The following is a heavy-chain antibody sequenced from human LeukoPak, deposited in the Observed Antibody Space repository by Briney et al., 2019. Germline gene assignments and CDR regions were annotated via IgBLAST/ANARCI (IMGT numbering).Heavy chain of an antibody. CDR2: MNPNSGNT. J-gene: IGHJ3*02. CDR3: ARDLHYYDSSGYPDAFDI. Sequence: ASVKVSCKASGYTFTSYDINWVRQATGQGLEWMGWMNPNSGNTGFAQKFQGRVTMTRDTSISTAYMELSSLRSEDTAVYYCARDLHYYDSSGYPDAFDIWGQGTMVTVSS. D-gene: IGHD3-22*01. CDR1: GYTFTSYD. V-gene: IGHV1-8*01.